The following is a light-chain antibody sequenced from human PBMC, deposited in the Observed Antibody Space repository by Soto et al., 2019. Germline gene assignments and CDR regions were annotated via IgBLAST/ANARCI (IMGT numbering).Light chain of an antibody. CDR3: LQHYAFPFT. CDR2: TIS. J-gene: IGKJ3*01. CDR1: QDIGTS. Sequence: DIQMTQSPSSLSASVGGRVTITCRASQDIGTSLDWFQQKPGTAPKRLIYTISDLQSGVPSRFSGGGSGTEFTLTISSLQPEDSAIYYCLQHYAFPFTFGPGTKVHV. V-gene: IGKV1-17*01.